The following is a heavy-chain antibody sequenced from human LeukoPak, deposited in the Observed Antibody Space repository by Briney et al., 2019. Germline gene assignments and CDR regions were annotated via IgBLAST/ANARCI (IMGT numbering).Heavy chain of an antibody. J-gene: IGHJ4*02. CDR2: IYNSGNT. Sequence: SETLSLTCSVSGGSISTYYWSWIRQPPGKGLEWIGYIYNSGNTNYNPSLRSRVTISVDTSNNQFPLRLSSMTAADTAVYYCARGGRYYDSRGYHREYYFDFWGQGTLVTVSS. D-gene: IGHD3-22*01. CDR1: GGSISTYY. V-gene: IGHV4-59*01. CDR3: ARGGRYYDSRGYHREYYFDF.